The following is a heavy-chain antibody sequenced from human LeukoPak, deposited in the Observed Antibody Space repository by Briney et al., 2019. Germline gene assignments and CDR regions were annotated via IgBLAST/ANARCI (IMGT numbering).Heavy chain of an antibody. D-gene: IGHD2-2*01. V-gene: IGHV3-23*01. J-gene: IGHJ6*03. Sequence: GGSLRLSCAASGITFSDFALSWVRQAPGGGLEWLSSISGNGQTKHYADSVKGRFSISRDNAKNSLSLQMNSLRAEDTAVYYCARVGPALYYYYMDVWGKGTTVTVSS. CDR3: ARVGPALYYYYMDV. CDR2: ISGNGQTK. CDR1: GITFSDFA.